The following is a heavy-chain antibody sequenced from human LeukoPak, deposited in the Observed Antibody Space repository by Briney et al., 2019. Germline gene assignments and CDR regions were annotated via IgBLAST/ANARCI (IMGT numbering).Heavy chain of an antibody. Sequence: GSLRLSCSASGFTFSTYWMSWIRQPPGKGLEWIGSIYDSGSTYYNPSLKRRVTISVDTSKNQFSLKLNSVTAADTAVYYCARHYGPWGQGTLVTVSS. CDR3: ARHYGP. CDR1: GFTFSTYW. CDR2: IYDSGST. V-gene: IGHV4-39*01. J-gene: IGHJ5*02. D-gene: IGHD3-10*01.